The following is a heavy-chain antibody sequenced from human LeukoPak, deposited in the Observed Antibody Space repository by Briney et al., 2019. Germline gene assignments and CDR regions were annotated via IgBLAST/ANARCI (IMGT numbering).Heavy chain of an antibody. CDR2: IYYSGRT. CDR3: ARIRVTMIVVVIRNYYMDV. V-gene: IGHV4-39*01. CDR1: GGSIGTNTYY. J-gene: IGHJ6*03. D-gene: IGHD3-22*01. Sequence: SETLSLTCTVSGGSIGTNTYYWGWIRQPPGKGLEWIGSIYYSGRTYYNPSLKSRVTISVDTSKNQFSLNLSSVTAADTAVYYCARIRVTMIVVVIRNYYMDVWGKGTTVTISS.